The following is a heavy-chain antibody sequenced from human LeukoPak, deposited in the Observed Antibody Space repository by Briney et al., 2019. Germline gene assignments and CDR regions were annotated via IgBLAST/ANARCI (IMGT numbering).Heavy chain of an antibody. V-gene: IGHV3-48*01. J-gene: IGHJ4*02. CDR3: ARGTRWLQLMEVDY. CDR2: ISSSSSTI. CDR1: GFTFSSYS. Sequence: GGSLRLSCAASGFTFSSYSMNWVRQAPGKGLEWVSYISSSSSTIYYADSVKGRFTISRDNAKNSLYLQMNSLRAEDTAVYYCARGTRWLQLMEVDYWGQGTLVTVSS. D-gene: IGHD5-24*01.